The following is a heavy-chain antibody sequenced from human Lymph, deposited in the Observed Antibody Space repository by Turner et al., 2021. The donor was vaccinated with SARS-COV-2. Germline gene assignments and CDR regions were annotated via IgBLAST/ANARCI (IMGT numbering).Heavy chain of an antibody. Sequence: QVQLQESGPGLVKPSGTLSLTCAVSGASISSSNCWSWVRQPPGKGLEWIGEIYHSGSTNYNPALKSRVTISVDKSKNQFSLKLSSVTAADTAVYYCATKYCSSGSCSYFDYWGQGTLVTVSS. CDR3: ATKYCSSGSCSYFDY. V-gene: IGHV4-4*02. CDR2: IYHSGST. J-gene: IGHJ4*02. CDR1: GASISSSNC. D-gene: IGHD2-15*01.